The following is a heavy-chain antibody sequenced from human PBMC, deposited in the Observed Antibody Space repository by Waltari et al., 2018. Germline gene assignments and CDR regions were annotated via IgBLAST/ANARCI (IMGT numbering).Heavy chain of an antibody. Sequence: EVQLVESGGGLVQPGGSLRLSCAASGFTVSSNYLSWVRQAHGKGLEWVSVIYRGGSTYYTDSVKGRFTISRDNSKNTLYLQMNSLRAEDTAVYYCARSPLPLVPAAIGYFDYWGQGTLVTVSS. V-gene: IGHV3-66*02. CDR1: GFTVSSNY. CDR2: IYRGGST. J-gene: IGHJ4*02. CDR3: ARSPLPLVPAAIGYFDY. D-gene: IGHD2-2*01.